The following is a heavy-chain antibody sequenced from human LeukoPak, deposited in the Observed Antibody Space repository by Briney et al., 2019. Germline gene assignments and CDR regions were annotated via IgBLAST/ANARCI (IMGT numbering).Heavy chain of an antibody. Sequence: SVKVSCKASGGTFSSYAISWVRQAPGQGLEWMGRIIPILGIANYAQKFQGRVTITADKSTSTAYMGLSSLRSEDTAVYYCARDRYCGGDCYSDAFDIWGQGTMVTVSS. CDR3: ARDRYCGGDCYSDAFDI. D-gene: IGHD2-21*02. J-gene: IGHJ3*02. V-gene: IGHV1-69*04. CDR1: GGTFSSYA. CDR2: IIPILGIA.